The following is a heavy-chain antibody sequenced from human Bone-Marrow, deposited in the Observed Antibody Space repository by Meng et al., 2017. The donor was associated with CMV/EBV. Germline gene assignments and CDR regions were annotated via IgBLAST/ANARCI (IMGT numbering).Heavy chain of an antibody. J-gene: IGHJ4*02. Sequence: LRLSCTVSGGSISSGGYYWSWIRQHPGKGLEWIGYIYYSGSTYYNPSLKSRVTISVDTSKNQFSLKLSSVTAADTAVYYCARDDIGSGFVLDYWGQGTLVTGSS. CDR2: IYYSGST. CDR1: GGSISSGGYY. D-gene: IGHD3-22*01. V-gene: IGHV4-31*03. CDR3: ARDDIGSGFVLDY.